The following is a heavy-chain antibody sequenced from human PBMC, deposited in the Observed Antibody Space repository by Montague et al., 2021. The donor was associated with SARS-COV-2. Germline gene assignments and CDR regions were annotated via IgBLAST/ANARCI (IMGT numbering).Heavy chain of an antibody. V-gene: IGHV4-59*02. Sequence: SETLSLTCTVSGASVGSSDWGWIRQSPGKGLEWIGYFYSVGSTDYNHSLKSRATISRDTSKNQFSLKVRSVTAADTAVYYCARETMTADAFDIWGQGTMVTVSS. CDR1: GASVGSSD. D-gene: IGHD1-14*01. CDR2: FYSVGST. CDR3: ARETMTADAFDI. J-gene: IGHJ3*02.